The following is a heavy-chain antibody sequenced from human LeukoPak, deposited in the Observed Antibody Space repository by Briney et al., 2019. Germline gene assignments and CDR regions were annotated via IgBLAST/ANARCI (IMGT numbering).Heavy chain of an antibody. V-gene: IGHV4-38-2*02. Sequence: SETLSLTCTVSGYSISSGYYWGWIRQPPGKGLEWIGSIYHSGSTYYNPSLKSRVTISVDTSKNQLSLKLTSVTAADTAVYYCARTTYSSGWYGIFDYWGQGTLVTVSS. CDR3: ARTTYSSGWYGIFDY. CDR2: IYHSGST. J-gene: IGHJ4*02. CDR1: GYSISSGYY. D-gene: IGHD6-19*01.